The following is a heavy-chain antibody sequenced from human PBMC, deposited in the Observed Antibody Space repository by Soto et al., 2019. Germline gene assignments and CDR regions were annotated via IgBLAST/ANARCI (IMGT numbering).Heavy chain of an antibody. CDR3: ARDRYCSSTSCYRDVAFDI. CDR1: GGSISSGGYY. Sequence: TLSLTCTVSGGSISSGGYYWSWIRQHPGKGLEWIGYIYYSGSTYYNPSLKSRVTISVDTSKNQFSLKLSSVTAADTAVYYCARDRYCSSTSCYRDVAFDIWGQGTMVTVSS. D-gene: IGHD2-2*01. J-gene: IGHJ3*02. CDR2: IYYSGST. V-gene: IGHV4-31*03.